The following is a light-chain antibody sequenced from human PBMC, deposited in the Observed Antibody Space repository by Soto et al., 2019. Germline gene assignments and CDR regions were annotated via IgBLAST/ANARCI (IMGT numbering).Light chain of an antibody. V-gene: IGKV3-15*01. CDR2: GAS. J-gene: IGKJ4*01. CDR3: QQYNRWPIT. CDR1: QYIESD. Sequence: EIGMTQSPATLSVSPGERATLSCRASQYIESDLAWYQHKPGQAPRLLVYGASTGATGVPARFSGSGSGAEFTLTINSLQSEDFGTYYCQQYNRWPITFGGGTKVEIK.